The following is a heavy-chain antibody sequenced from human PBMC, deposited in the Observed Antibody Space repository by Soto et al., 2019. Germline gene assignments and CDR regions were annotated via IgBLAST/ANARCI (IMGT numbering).Heavy chain of an antibody. V-gene: IGHV3-33*01. CDR1: GFTCSNYG. Sequence: GVSLRLSCAAAGFTCSNYGMHCVRQATGKGLEWVAVIWFDGSNKYYVDSVKGRFTISRDNSKNTLYLQMNSLRAEDTAVYYCARGDSDIFTEGRNAAFDIWGQGTMVPVSS. CDR2: IWFDGSNK. D-gene: IGHD3-9*01. J-gene: IGHJ3*02. CDR3: ARGDSDIFTEGRNAAFDI.